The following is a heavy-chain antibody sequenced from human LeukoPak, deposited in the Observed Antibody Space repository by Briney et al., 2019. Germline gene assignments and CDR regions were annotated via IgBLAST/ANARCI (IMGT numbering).Heavy chain of an antibody. CDR2: ISWNSGSI. CDR1: GFTFDDYA. CDR3: AKDTSEDYYDSSGYYDY. J-gene: IGHJ4*02. V-gene: IGHV3-9*01. Sequence: PGGSLRLSCAASGFTFDDYAMHWVRQAPGKGLEWVSGISWNSGSIGYADSVKGRFTFSRDNAKNSLYLQMNSLRAEDTALYYCAKDTSEDYYDSSGYYDYWGQGTLVTVSS. D-gene: IGHD3-22*01.